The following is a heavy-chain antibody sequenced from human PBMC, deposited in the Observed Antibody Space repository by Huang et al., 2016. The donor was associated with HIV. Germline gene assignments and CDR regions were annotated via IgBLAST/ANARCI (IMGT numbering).Heavy chain of an antibody. V-gene: IGHV4-39*01. D-gene: IGHD6-13*01. CDR3: ASQHIGAAATWF. Sequence: QLQLQESGPGQVKPSETLSLTCTVSGDFISSTNYYWGWIRQSPGKGREWVGSVYQSGSTNNNPSLKSRVTLSVDTSRNQFSLRLSSVTAADTAVYYCASQHIGAAATWFWGRGTQVAVSS. CDR1: GDFISSTNYY. CDR2: VYQSGST. J-gene: IGHJ4*02.